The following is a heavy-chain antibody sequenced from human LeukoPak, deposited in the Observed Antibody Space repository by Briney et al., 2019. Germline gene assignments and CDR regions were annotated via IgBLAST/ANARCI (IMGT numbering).Heavy chain of an antibody. J-gene: IGHJ6*02. D-gene: IGHD2-15*01. Sequence: GASVKVSCKASGYTFTSYGISWVRQAPGQGLEWMGWISAYNGNTNYAQKLQGRVTMTTDTSTSTAYMELRSLRSDDTDVYYCARDGYCSGGSCPRGYYYGMDVWGQGTTVTVSS. CDR1: GYTFTSYG. CDR2: ISAYNGNT. CDR3: ARDGYCSGGSCPRGYYYGMDV. V-gene: IGHV1-18*01.